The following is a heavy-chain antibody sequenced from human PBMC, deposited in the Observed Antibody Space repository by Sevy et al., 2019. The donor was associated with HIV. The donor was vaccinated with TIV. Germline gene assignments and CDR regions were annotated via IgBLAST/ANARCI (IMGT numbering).Heavy chain of an antibody. CDR3: ATTKDYYDSSGCPFDY. Sequence: ASVKVSCKVSGYTLTELCMHWVRQAPGKGLEWMGSFDPEDGETIYAQKFQGRVTMTEDTSADTAYMELSSLRSEDTAVYFCATTKDYYDSSGCPFDYWGQGTLVTVSS. CDR2: FDPEDGET. V-gene: IGHV1-24*01. CDR1: GYTLTELC. D-gene: IGHD3-22*01. J-gene: IGHJ4*02.